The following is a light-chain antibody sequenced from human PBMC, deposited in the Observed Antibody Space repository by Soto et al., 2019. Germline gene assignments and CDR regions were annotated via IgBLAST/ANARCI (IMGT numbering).Light chain of an antibody. V-gene: IGKV3-15*01. CDR2: DAS. J-gene: IGKJ4*01. CDR3: QQYNKWPLS. CDR1: QNVRGN. Sequence: EIVMTQSPDTLSVSPGERATLSCRASQNVRGNLAWYQQKPGQAPRLLIYDASTGATGIPDRFSGSGSGTEFTLTISSLQSEDFAVYYCQQYNKWPLSFGGGNKVELK.